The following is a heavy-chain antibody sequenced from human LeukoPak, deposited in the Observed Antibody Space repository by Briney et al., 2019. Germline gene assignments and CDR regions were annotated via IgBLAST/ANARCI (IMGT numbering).Heavy chain of an antibody. Sequence: GGSLRLSCAVSGFTFSSYWMTWVRQASGKGLEWVANIKHDGSERYYVDSVKGRFTISRDNAKNSLFLQMNSLRAEDTAVYYCAKAVAGVSTLGWFDYWGQGTLVTVSS. V-gene: IGHV3-7*03. J-gene: IGHJ4*02. CDR3: AKAVAGVSTLGWFDY. D-gene: IGHD1-26*01. CDR2: IKHDGSER. CDR1: GFTFSSYW.